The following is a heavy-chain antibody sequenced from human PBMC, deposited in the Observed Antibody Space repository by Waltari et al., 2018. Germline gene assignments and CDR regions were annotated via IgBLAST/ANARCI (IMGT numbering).Heavy chain of an antibody. D-gene: IGHD3-22*01. CDR3: ARDQWFAFDI. CDR1: GFTLSSYW. J-gene: IGHJ3*02. Sequence: EVQLVESGGGLVQPGGSLRLSCAASGFTLSSYWMSWVRQAPGKGLEWVANIKKDGSEEYYVDSVRGRSTISRDNAKNSLYLQMNSLRPEDTAVYYCARDQWFAFDIWGQGTMVTVSS. CDR2: IKKDGSEE. V-gene: IGHV3-7*01.